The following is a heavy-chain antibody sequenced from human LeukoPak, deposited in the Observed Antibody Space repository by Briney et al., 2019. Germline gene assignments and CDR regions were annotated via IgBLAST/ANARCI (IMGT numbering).Heavy chain of an antibody. CDR2: INSNSAYI. J-gene: IGHJ3*02. D-gene: IGHD3-22*01. V-gene: IGHV3-21*01. CDR1: GFTFRRYT. Sequence: GGSLRLSCAASGFTFRRYTMTWVRQAPGRGLEWVSSINSNSAYIYYADSLRVRLTISTDNAKNSLYLQVDSLGADDTAVYYCAREGGFHYESSGDAFDIWGQGTMVTVSS. CDR3: AREGGFHYESSGDAFDI.